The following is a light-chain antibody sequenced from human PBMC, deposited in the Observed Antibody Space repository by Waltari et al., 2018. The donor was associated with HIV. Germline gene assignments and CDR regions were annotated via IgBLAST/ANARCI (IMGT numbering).Light chain of an antibody. CDR3: GTWDSNLSAWV. CDR2: ENN. CDR1: TSNIGDNY. Sequence: QSVLTQPPSVSAAPGQKVTFSCSGSTSNIGDNYVSWYRQLPGTAPKLLIYENNKRPSGIPDLFSGSKSGTSATLGITGLQTGDEADYYCGTWDSNLSAWVFGGGTKLTVL. V-gene: IGLV1-51*02. J-gene: IGLJ3*02.